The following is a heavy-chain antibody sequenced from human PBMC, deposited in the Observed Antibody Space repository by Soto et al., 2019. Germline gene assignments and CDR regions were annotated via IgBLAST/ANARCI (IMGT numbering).Heavy chain of an antibody. CDR1: GFTFSSYA. V-gene: IGHV3-23*01. Sequence: EVQLLESGGGLVQPGGSLRLSCAASGFTFSSYAMGWVRQAPGKGLEWVSDISGSGGSTYYADSVKGRFTISRDNSKNTLYLQMNSLRVEDTAVYYCAKDRIAVAGGASDYWGQGTLVTVSS. CDR2: ISGSGGST. J-gene: IGHJ4*02. D-gene: IGHD6-19*01. CDR3: AKDRIAVAGGASDY.